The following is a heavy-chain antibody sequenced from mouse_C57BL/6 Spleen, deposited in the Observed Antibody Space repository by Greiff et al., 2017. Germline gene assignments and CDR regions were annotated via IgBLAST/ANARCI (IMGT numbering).Heavy chain of an antibody. CDR2: IDPSDSYT. V-gene: IGHV1-69*01. J-gene: IGHJ2*01. CDR3: ARGSTGTGYFDY. Sequence: VQLQQSGAELVMPGASVKLSCKASGYTFTSYWMHWVKQRPGQGLEWIGEIDPSDSYTNYNQKFKGKSTLTVDKSSSTAYTQLSSLTSEDSAVYYCARGSTGTGYFDYWGQGTTLTVSS. D-gene: IGHD4-1*02. CDR1: GYTFTSYW.